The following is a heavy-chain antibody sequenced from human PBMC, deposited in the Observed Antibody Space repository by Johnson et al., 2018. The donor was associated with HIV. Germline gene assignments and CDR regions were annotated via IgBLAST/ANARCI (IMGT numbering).Heavy chain of an antibody. J-gene: IGHJ3*02. CDR3: AREPGGQSWGGRIPDAFDI. CDR2: ISYDGSNK. D-gene: IGHD3-16*01. Sequence: QVQLVESGGGVVQPGGSLRLSCAASGFTFSSYAMHWVRQAPGKGLEWVAVISYDGSNKYYADSVKGRFTISRDNSKDTLYLQMNSLRAEDTAVYYCAREPGGQSWGGRIPDAFDIWGQGTMVTVSS. V-gene: IGHV3-30-3*01. CDR1: GFTFSSYA.